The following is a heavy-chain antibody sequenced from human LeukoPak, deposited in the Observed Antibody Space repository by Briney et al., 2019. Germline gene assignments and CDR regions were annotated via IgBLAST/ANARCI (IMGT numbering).Heavy chain of an antibody. CDR1: GFTFSSYA. CDR3: ARGLNDYGDYGGYFDY. D-gene: IGHD4-17*01. CDR2: ISYDGSNK. J-gene: IGHJ4*02. Sequence: GGSLRLSCAASGFTFSSYAMHWVRQAPGKGLEWVAVISYDGSNKYYADSVKGRFTISRDNSKNTLYLQMNSLRAEDTAVYYCARGLNDYGDYGGYFDYWGQGTLVTVSS. V-gene: IGHV3-30*04.